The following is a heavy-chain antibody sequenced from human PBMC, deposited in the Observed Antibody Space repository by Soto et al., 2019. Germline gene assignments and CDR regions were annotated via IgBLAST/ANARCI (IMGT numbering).Heavy chain of an antibody. D-gene: IGHD6-13*01. CDR2: INSDGSIT. Sequence: GGSLRLSCATSGFTFSSNWMHWVRQAPGKGLVWVSRINSDGSITSYADSVKGQFTISRDNAKNTLYLQMNSLRAEDTAVYYCARGSSSWYVSFDYWGQGTLVTVSS. CDR1: GFTFSSNW. CDR3: ARGSSSWYVSFDY. V-gene: IGHV3-74*01. J-gene: IGHJ4*02.